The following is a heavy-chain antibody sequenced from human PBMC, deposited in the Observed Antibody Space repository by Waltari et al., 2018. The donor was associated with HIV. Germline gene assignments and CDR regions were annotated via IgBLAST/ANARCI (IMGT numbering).Heavy chain of an antibody. J-gene: IGHJ6*02. CDR3: ARGISSGYVYYYGMDV. D-gene: IGHD5-12*01. Sequence: QVQLQQWGAGLLKPSETLSLTCAVYGGSFSGYYWSWIRQPPGKGLEWIGEINHSGSTNYNPSLKSRVTISVDTSKNQFSLKLSSVTAADTAVYYCARGISSGYVYYYGMDVWGQGTTVTVSS. CDR2: INHSGST. CDR1: GGSFSGYY. V-gene: IGHV4-34*01.